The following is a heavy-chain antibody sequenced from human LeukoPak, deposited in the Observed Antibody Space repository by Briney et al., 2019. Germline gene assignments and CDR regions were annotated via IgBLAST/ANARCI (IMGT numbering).Heavy chain of an antibody. Sequence: SETLSLTCTVSGVSVSSSYYFWAWIRQPPGEGLEWIGSIYSTGLTYYSPSLKSRVSISLETSKNQFSLKLKSVTAADTAVYFCASGSAGFDTWGQGTLVTVSS. CDR1: GVSVSSSYYF. J-gene: IGHJ5*02. CDR2: IYSTGLT. CDR3: ASGSAGFDT. D-gene: IGHD6-13*01. V-gene: IGHV4-39*07.